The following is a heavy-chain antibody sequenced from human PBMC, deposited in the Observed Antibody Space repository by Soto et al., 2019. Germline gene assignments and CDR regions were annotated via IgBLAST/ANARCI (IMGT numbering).Heavy chain of an antibody. CDR2: ISGSGDST. D-gene: IGHD4-4*01. V-gene: IGHV3-23*01. Sequence: EVQLLESGGGLVQPGGSLRLSCAASGFTFSSYAMNWVRQAPGKGLEWVSVISGSGDSTYYADSVKGRFTISRDNSKNTLCLQMNSQRAEDTAVYYCARRNSGWYFDLWGRGTLVTVSS. CDR1: GFTFSSYA. CDR3: ARRNSGWYFDL. J-gene: IGHJ2*01.